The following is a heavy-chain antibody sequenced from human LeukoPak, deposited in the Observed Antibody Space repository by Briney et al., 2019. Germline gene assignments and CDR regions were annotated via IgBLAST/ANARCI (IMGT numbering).Heavy chain of an antibody. CDR3: ARDPPEGATYYYYYGMDV. Sequence: GASVKVSCKASGYTFTSYGISWVRQAPGQGLEWMGWISAYNGNTNYAQKLQGRVTMTTDTSTSTAYMELRSLRSDNTAVYYCARDPPEGATYYYYYGMDVWGQGTTVTVSS. CDR2: ISAYNGNT. V-gene: IGHV1-18*01. CDR1: GYTFTSYG. J-gene: IGHJ6*02. D-gene: IGHD1-26*01.